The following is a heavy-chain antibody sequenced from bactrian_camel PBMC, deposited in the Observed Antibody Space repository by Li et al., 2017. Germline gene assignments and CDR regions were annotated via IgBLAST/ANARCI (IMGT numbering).Heavy chain of an antibody. CDR1: GFTFSNNW. Sequence: HVQLVESGGGLVQPGGSLRLFCAASGFTFSNNWMHWVRQAPGKGLEWVSSIYTGDGSTISADSVKGRLTISRDNTKNMLYLQMNSLKSEDTALYYCVKGARAWAAGTYFGYWGQGTQVT. V-gene: IGHV3S1*01. D-gene: IGHD6*01. J-gene: IGHJ6*01. CDR2: IYTGDGST. CDR3: VKGARAWAAGTYFGY.